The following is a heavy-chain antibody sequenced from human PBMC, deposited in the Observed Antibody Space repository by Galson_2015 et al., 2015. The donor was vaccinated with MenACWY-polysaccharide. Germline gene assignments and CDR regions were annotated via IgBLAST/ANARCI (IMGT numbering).Heavy chain of an antibody. V-gene: IGHV3-30*02. Sequence: LRLSCAASGFNFRSYGIHWVRQAPGKGLEWVTFIQYDGGKGYYSDSVKGRFTISRDNSKNTVYLQMSSLRAEDTAVYYCAKDYDYGDYATDYWGQGTLVTVSS. CDR3: AKDYDYGDYATDY. CDR1: GFNFRSYG. CDR2: IQYDGGKG. J-gene: IGHJ4*02. D-gene: IGHD4-17*01.